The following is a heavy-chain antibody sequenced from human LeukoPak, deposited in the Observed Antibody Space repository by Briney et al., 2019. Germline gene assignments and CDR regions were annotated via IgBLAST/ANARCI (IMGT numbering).Heavy chain of an antibody. J-gene: IGHJ6*02. V-gene: IGHV3-30*18. CDR1: GFTFSSYG. D-gene: IGHD3-10*01. Sequence: PGGSLRLSCAASGFTFSSYGMHWVRQAPGKGLEWVAVISYDGSNKYYADPVKGRFTISRDNSKNTLYLQMNSLRAEDTAVYYCAKEGITMVRGVISYGMDVWGQGTTVTVSS. CDR3: AKEGITMVRGVISYGMDV. CDR2: ISYDGSNK.